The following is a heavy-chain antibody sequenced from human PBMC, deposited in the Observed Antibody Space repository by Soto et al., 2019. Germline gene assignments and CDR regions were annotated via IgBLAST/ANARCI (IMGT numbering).Heavy chain of an antibody. CDR2: ISYDGSNK. CDR1: GFTFSSYG. Sequence: QVQLVESGGGVVQPGRSLRLSCAASGFTFSSYGMHWVRQAPGKGLEWVAVISYDGSNKYYADSVKGRFTISRDNSKNTLYLQMNSLRAEDTAVYYCAIPMRDYGDLPARWGQGTQVTVSS. V-gene: IGHV3-30*03. D-gene: IGHD4-17*01. CDR3: AIPMRDYGDLPAR. J-gene: IGHJ4*02.